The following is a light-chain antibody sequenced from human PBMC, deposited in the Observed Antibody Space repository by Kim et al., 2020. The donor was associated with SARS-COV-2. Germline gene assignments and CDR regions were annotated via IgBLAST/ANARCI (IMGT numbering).Light chain of an antibody. J-gene: IGLJ1*01. V-gene: IGLV1-40*03. CDR3: QSYDSSLTGFYV. CDR2: GNS. Sequence: VTISCTGSRSNIGAGYDVRWYQQLPGTAPKLLIYGNSNRPSGIPDRFSGSESGASASLAITGLQAEDEADYYCQSYDSSLTGFYVFGTGTKVTVL. CDR1: RSNIGAGYD.